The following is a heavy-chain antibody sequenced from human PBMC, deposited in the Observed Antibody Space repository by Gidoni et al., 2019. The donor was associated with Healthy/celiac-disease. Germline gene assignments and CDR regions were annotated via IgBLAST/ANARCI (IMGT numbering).Heavy chain of an antibody. J-gene: IGHJ4*02. Sequence: QVQLVESGGGVVQPGRSLRLSCAASGFTFSSYGMHWVRQAPGKGLEWVAVIWYDGSNKYYADSVKGRFTISRDNSKNTLYLQMNSLRAEDTAVYYCARDMTTKPDYFDYWGQGTLVTVSS. D-gene: IGHD4-17*01. V-gene: IGHV3-33*01. CDR2: IWYDGSNK. CDR3: ARDMTTKPDYFDY. CDR1: GFTFSSYG.